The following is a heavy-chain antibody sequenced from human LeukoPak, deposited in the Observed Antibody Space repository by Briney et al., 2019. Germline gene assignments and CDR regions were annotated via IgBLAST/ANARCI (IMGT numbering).Heavy chain of an antibody. D-gene: IGHD5-18*01. Sequence: ASVKVSCKASGYTFTSYGISWVRQAPGQGLEWMGWISAYNGNTNYAQKLQGSVTMTTDTSTSTAYMELRSLRSDDTAVYYCARDDSQPSDYYYYMDVWGKGTTVTVSS. CDR3: ARDDSQPSDYYYYMDV. CDR2: ISAYNGNT. V-gene: IGHV1-18*01. J-gene: IGHJ6*03. CDR1: GYTFTSYG.